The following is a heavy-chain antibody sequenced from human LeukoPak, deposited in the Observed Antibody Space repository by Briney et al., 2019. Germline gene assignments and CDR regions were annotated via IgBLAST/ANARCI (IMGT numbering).Heavy chain of an antibody. CDR3: ARVPSSSSGPYYYGMDV. J-gene: IGHJ6*02. D-gene: IGHD6-6*01. V-gene: IGHV1-69*13. Sequence: SVKVSCKASGGTFSSYAISWVRQAPGQGLEWMGGIIPIFGTANYAQRFQGRITITADESTSTAYMELSSLRSEDTAVYYCARVPSSSSGPYYYGMDVWGQGTTVTVSS. CDR2: IIPIFGTA. CDR1: GGTFSSYA.